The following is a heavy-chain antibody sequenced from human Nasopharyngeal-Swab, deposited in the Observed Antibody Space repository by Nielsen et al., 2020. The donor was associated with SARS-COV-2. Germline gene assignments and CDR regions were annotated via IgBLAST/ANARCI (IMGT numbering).Heavy chain of an antibody. V-gene: IGHV7-4-1*01. J-gene: IGHJ4*02. CDR3: Y. Sequence: ASVNVSCKPSGYTFTTFAINWVRQPPGQGLEWMGWINTNTGNPTYAQGFTGRFVFSLDTSVSTAYYCARVLGRGGSNYHFGYWGQGTLVTVSS. CDR2: INTNTGNP. CDR1: GYTFTTFA. D-gene: IGHD5-24*01.